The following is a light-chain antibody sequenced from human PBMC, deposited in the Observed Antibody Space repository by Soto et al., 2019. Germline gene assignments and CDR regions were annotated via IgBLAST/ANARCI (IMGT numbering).Light chain of an antibody. J-gene: IGKJ5*01. V-gene: IGKV3-20*01. CDR1: RSVTRSY. CDR2: GAS. Sequence: IVLTQSPGTLSLSPGERATLSCRASRSVTRSYLAWYQQKPGRAPRLLIYGASSRATGIPDRFSGSGSGTDFTLTINRLEPEDFAVYYCQQYGSSITFGQGTRLEIK. CDR3: QQYGSSIT.